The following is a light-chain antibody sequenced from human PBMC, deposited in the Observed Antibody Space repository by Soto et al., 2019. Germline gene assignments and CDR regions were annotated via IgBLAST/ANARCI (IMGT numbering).Light chain of an antibody. CDR2: DTT. V-gene: IGLV7-46*01. Sequence: QAVVTQEPSLTVSPGGTVTLTCGSSTGAVTSGHYPYWFQQKPGQAPRTLIYDTTNKYSWTPARFSGSLLGGKAALTLSGAQPEDEADYYCLLSYNGPWVFGGGTQLTVL. CDR1: TGAVTSGHY. J-gene: IGLJ3*02. CDR3: LLSYNGPWV.